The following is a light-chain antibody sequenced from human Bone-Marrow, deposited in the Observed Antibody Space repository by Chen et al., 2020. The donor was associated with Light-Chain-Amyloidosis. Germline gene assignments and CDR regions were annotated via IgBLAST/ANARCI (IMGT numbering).Light chain of an antibody. Sequence: DIVLTQSPGTLFLFPGEGATLSCKARQILADYYVAWFQQKPGQAPRLVIYAISERAAGVPGRFSGSGSGTDFTLALSRVEAEDFAIYYCQQYGTLPWTFGQGTKVEI. J-gene: IGKJ1*01. CDR1: QILADYY. CDR2: AIS. CDR3: QQYGTLPWT. V-gene: IGKV3-20*01.